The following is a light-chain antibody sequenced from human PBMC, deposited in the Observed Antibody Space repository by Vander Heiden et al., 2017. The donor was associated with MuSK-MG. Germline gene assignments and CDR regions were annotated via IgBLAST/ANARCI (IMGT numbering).Light chain of an antibody. CDR2: AAS. CDR3: QHLNSFPYT. J-gene: IGKJ2*01. V-gene: IGKV1-9*01. Sequence: DIQLTQSPSFLSASVGDRITITCRASQDISNYSAWYQQKPGKAPKLLIYAASTLQSGVPSRFSGSGSGTEFTLTISSLQPEDFATFYCQHLNSFPYTFGQGTKLEIK. CDR1: QDISNY.